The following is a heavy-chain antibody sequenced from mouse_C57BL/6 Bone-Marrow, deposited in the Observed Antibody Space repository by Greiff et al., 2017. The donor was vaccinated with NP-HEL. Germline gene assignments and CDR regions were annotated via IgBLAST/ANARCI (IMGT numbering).Heavy chain of an antibody. D-gene: IGHD1-1*01. J-gene: IGHJ3*01. Sequence: VQLQQSGAELVKPGASVKLSCKASGYTFTSYWMHWVKQRPGQGLEWIGMIHPNSGSTNYNEKFKSKATLTVDKSSSTAYMQLSSLTSEDSAVYYCARGPSYYGSSPPWFAYWGQGTLVTVSA. CDR3: ARGPSYYGSSPPWFAY. V-gene: IGHV1-64*01. CDR2: IHPNSGST. CDR1: GYTFTSYW.